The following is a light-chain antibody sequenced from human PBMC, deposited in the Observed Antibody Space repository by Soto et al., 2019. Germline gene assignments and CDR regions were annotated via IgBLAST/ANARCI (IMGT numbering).Light chain of an antibody. CDR2: EVS. CDR3: TAYSGTTRVL. CDR1: SSDVGSYNY. J-gene: IGLJ2*01. V-gene: IGLV2-14*01. Sequence: QSVLTQPASVSGSPGQSITISWTGTSSDVGSYNYVSWYQQHPAKAPKLLIYEVSIRPSGVSNRFSGSKSGNTASLTISGLQAQDEADYYCTAYSGTTRVLFGGGTKLTVL.